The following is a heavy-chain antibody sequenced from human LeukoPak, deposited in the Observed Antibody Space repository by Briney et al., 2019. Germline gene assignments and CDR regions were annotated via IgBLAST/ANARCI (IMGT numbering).Heavy chain of an antibody. CDR1: GLTVTDNY. V-gene: IGHV3-53*01. D-gene: IGHD4-17*01. CDR2: SYPDGDT. CDR3: ARTSPVYGDYDY. Sequence: HPGGPLSLSCAVSGLTVTDNYMSWVPQAPGKGLEWVSVSYPDGDTYHADSVKGRFTISRDNSKNTLFLQMNTLRADDTAVYHCARTSPVYGDYDYWGQGTLVTVSS. J-gene: IGHJ4*02.